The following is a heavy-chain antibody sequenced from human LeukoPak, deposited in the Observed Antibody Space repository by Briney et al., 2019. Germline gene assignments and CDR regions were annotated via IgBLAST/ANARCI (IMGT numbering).Heavy chain of an antibody. J-gene: IGHJ4*02. V-gene: IGHV3-21*01. CDR3: ARDTDRHFDY. CDR1: GFTFSSYS. Sequence: GRSLRLSCAASGFTFSSYSMNWVRQAPGKGLEWVSSISSSSSYIYYADSVKGRFTISRDNAKNSLYLQMNSLRAEDTAVYYCARDTDRHFDYWGQGTLVTVSS. D-gene: IGHD3-22*01. CDR2: ISSSSSYI.